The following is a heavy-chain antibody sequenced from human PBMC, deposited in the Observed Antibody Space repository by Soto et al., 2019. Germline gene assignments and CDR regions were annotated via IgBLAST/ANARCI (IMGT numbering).Heavy chain of an antibody. CDR3: AREVPGDYFDY. CDR2: IYYSGSP. CDR1: GGSISSGDHY. V-gene: IGHV4-30-4*01. J-gene: IGHJ4*02. D-gene: IGHD3-10*01. Sequence: TSETLSLTCSVSGGSISSGDHYWTWIRQPPGKGLEWIGYIYYSGSPYYNPSLKSRVTISVDTSKNQFSLKLSSVTAADTAVYYCAREVPGDYFDYWGQGTLVTSPQ.